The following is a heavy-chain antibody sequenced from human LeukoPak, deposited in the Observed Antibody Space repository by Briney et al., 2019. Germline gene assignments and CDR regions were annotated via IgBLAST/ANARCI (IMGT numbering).Heavy chain of an antibody. V-gene: IGHV4-61*02. CDR2: IYTSGVT. J-gene: IGHJ4*02. D-gene: IGHD5-18*01. CDR1: GGSISRGGHY. Sequence: NPSETLSLTSTVSGGSISRGGHYWSWIRQPAGGGLEWIGRIYTSGVTNYNPSLKSRLSMSVDTSKNQIYLKLTSVTAADTAVYYCAKADIDYSDGYEWFDYWGQGTLVTVSS. CDR3: AKADIDYSDGYEWFDY.